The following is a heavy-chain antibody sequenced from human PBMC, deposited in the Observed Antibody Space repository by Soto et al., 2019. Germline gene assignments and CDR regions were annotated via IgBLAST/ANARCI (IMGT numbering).Heavy chain of an antibody. CDR3: AQAYGGTSSPTEALAV. V-gene: IGHV2-5*02. D-gene: IGHD2-2*01. CDR2: IYWDDDK. CDR1: GFSLSADGVG. J-gene: IGHJ3*01. Sequence: QITLKESGPTLVKPTQTLTLTCTCSGFSLSADGVGVGWIRQPPGKALEWLALIYWDDDKLYRPSLKSRLTITKDTSKNQEVLTITNMDPVDTATYCCAQAYGGTSSPTEALAVGGQGTVVTVSS.